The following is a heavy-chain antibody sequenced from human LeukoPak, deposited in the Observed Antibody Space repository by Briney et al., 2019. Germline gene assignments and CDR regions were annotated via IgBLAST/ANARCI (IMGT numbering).Heavy chain of an antibody. CDR3: ARGLESSYYYMDV. CDR1: GGSISSYY. V-gene: IGHV4-59*01. CDR2: IYYSGST. Sequence: PSETLSLTCTVSGGSISSYYWSWIRQPPGKGLEWIGYIYYSGSTNYNPSLKSRVTISVDTSKNQFSLKLSSVTAADTAVYYCARGLESSYYYMDVWGKGTTVTVSS. D-gene: IGHD1-1*01. J-gene: IGHJ6*03.